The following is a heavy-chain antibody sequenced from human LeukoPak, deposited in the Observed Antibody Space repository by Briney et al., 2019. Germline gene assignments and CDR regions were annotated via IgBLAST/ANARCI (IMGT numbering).Heavy chain of an antibody. Sequence: GGSLRLSCAASGFTFSNYAMHWVRQAPGKGLEWVALISYDGSNKYYADSVKGRFTISRDYSKNTLCLQMNSLRAEDTAVYYCAKGLSMVATTGFDYWGQGTLVTVSS. CDR3: AKGLSMVATTGFDY. D-gene: IGHD5-12*01. CDR2: ISYDGSNK. V-gene: IGHV3-30*18. CDR1: GFTFSNYA. J-gene: IGHJ4*02.